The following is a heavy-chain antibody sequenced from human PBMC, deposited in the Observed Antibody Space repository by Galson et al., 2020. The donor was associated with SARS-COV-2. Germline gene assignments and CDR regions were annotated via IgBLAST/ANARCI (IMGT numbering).Heavy chain of an antibody. CDR1: GGSVTNSTYY. V-gene: IGHV4-39*01. J-gene: IGHJ5*02. CDR3: ARRGPLYSYGPLGWFDP. D-gene: IGHD5-18*01. CDR2: IYFGGNT. Sequence: SETLSLTCAVSGGSVTNSTYYWAWIRQPPGKGLEYIGSIYFGGNTYFNASLKSRVTMSVDTSKNQVFLRVTSVTDADTAVYYCARRGPLYSYGPLGWFDPWGQGTLVTVSS.